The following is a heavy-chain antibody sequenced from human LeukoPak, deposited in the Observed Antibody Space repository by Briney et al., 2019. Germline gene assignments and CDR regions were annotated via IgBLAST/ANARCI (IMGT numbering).Heavy chain of an antibody. D-gene: IGHD5-18*01. Sequence: PGGSLRLSCAASGFTVSSNYMSWVRQAPGKGLEWVSVIYSGGSAYYADSVKGRFTISRDNSKNTLYLQMNSLRAEDTAVYYCAKDRLSAMVPYYFDYWGQGTLVTVSS. J-gene: IGHJ4*02. CDR1: GFTVSSNY. CDR3: AKDRLSAMVPYYFDY. V-gene: IGHV3-53*05. CDR2: IYSGGSA.